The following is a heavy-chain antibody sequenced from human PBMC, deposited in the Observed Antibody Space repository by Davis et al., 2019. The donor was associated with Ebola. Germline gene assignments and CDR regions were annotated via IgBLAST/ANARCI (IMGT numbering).Heavy chain of an antibody. J-gene: IGHJ4*02. Sequence: PGGSLRLSCAASGFTFSSYGMHWVRQAPGKGLEWVAVISYDGSNKYYADSVKGRFTISRDNSKNTLYLQMNSLRDEDTAVYYCAREPGIAVAGTDYWGQGTLVTVSS. CDR1: GFTFSSYG. D-gene: IGHD6-19*01. CDR3: AREPGIAVAGTDY. V-gene: IGHV3-30*03. CDR2: ISYDGSNK.